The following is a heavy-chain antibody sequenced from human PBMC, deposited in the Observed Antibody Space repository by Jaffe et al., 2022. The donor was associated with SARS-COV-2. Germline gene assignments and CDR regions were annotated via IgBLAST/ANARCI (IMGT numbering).Heavy chain of an antibody. D-gene: IGHD2-2*02. CDR2: IYPGDSDT. V-gene: IGHV5-51*01. J-gene: IGHJ4*02. CDR3: ARVVVPAAILPPYYFDY. Sequence: EVQLVQSGAEVKKPGESLKISCKGSGYSFTSYWIGWVRQMPGKGLEWMGIIYPGDSDTRYSPSFQGQVTISADKSISTAYLQWSSLKASDTAMYYCARVVVPAAILPPYYFDYWGQGTLVTVSS. CDR1: GYSFTSYW.